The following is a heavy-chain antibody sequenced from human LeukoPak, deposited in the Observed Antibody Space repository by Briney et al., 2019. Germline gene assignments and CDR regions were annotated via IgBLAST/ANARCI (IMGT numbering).Heavy chain of an antibody. J-gene: IGHJ4*02. V-gene: IGHV4-31*03. CDR2: MYDREKT. Sequence: SETLSLTCTVSGGSISFGGYYWSWIRQLPGKGLEWIGYMYDREKTDYNPSLRSRVIISLDTSKNQFSLKLSSVTAADTAVYYCASHPITIFGVVMPFDYWGQGTLVTVSS. D-gene: IGHD3-3*01. CDR1: GGSISFGGYY. CDR3: ASHPITIFGVVMPFDY.